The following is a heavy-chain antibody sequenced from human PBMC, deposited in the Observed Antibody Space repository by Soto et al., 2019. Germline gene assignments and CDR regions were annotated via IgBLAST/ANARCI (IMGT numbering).Heavy chain of an antibody. CDR3: ARVGRFCSRPSCRGRNWFDP. Sequence: QVQLQESGPGLVEPSQTLSLTCSVSGGAISSGDYYWSWIRQRPGKGLEWLGYMFYVGYTYYNQSLKSRVTTSGDTSTNQFSQKLSSVTAAATAVYHGARVGRFCSRPSCRGRNWFDPWGQGTLVTVTS. V-gene: IGHV4-30-4*01. CDR2: MFYVGYT. J-gene: IGHJ5*02. D-gene: IGHD2-2*01. CDR1: GGAISSGDYY.